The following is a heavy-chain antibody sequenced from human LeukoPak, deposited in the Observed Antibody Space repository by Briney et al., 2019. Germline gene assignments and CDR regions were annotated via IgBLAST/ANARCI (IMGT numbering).Heavy chain of an antibody. Sequence: GGSLRLSCAASGFTVSSNYMSWVRQAPGKGLEWVSIIYSGGSTFYADSVKGRFTISRDNSKNTVHLQMNSLRAEDTAMYYCARRAGDYSHPYDYWGQGTLVTVSS. CDR2: IYSGGST. J-gene: IGHJ4*02. CDR3: ARRAGDYSHPYDY. V-gene: IGHV3-53*01. CDR1: GFTVSSNY. D-gene: IGHD3-22*01.